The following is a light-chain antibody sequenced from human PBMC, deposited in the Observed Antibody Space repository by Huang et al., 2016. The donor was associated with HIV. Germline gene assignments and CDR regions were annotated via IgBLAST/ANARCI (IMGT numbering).Light chain of an antibody. CDR2: GAS. J-gene: IGKJ1*01. V-gene: IGKV3-20*01. CDR3: QQYVTSPWT. Sequence: EIMLTQSPGTLSLSPGERTTLSCRASQSVSSTYLAGYQQKPGQAPRLLIYGASSRATGIPDRFSGSGSGTDFTLTISRLEPEDFAVYFCQQYVTSPWTFGQGTKVEIK. CDR1: QSVSSTY.